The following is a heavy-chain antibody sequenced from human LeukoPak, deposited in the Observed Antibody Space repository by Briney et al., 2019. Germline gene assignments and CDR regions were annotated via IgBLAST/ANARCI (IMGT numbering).Heavy chain of an antibody. J-gene: IGHJ6*02. CDR3: ARDGGIIRFGGQDV. CDR2: MNRDGSEK. Sequence: GGSLRLSCAASGFTFSSYWRSWVRQAPGKGLEWVANMNRDGSEKNYVDSIKGRFTISRDNAANSLYLQMNSLRVEDTAVYYCARDGGIIRFGGQDVWGQGTTVIV. CDR1: GFTFSSYW. D-gene: IGHD3-16*01. V-gene: IGHV3-7*01.